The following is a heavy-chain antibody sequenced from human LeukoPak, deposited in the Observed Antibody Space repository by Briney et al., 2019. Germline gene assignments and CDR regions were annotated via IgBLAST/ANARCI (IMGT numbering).Heavy chain of an antibody. D-gene: IGHD4-17*01. CDR3: ARDWRPPNDYGDYPDAFDI. CDR2: IKQDGSEK. V-gene: IGHV3-7*01. J-gene: IGHJ3*02. CDR1: GFTFSSYW. Sequence: PGGSLRLSCAASGFTFSSYWMSWVRQAPGKGLEWVANIKQDGSEKYYVDSVKGRFTISRDNAKNSLYLQMNSLRAEDTAVYYCARDWRPPNDYGDYPDAFDIWGQGTMVTVSS.